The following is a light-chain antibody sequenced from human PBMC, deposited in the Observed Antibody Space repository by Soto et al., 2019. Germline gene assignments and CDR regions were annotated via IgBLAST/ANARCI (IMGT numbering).Light chain of an antibody. J-gene: IGLJ1*01. CDR3: SSYAGSSTV. CDR1: SSVVGAYNY. V-gene: IGLV2-8*01. Sequence: QSVLTQPPSASGSPGQSVTISCTGTSSVVGAYNYVSWYQQHPGKAPKLMIYEVSYRPSGVPDRFSGSKSGNTASLTVSGLQAEDEADYYCSSYAGSSTVFGTGTKVTVL. CDR2: EVS.